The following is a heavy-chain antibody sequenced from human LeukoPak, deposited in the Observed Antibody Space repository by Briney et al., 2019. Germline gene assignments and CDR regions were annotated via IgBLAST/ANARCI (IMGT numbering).Heavy chain of an antibody. D-gene: IGHD2/OR15-2a*01. CDR2: ISSSSSTI. CDR1: GFTFSSYS. V-gene: IGHV3-48*01. Sequence: GGSLRLSCAASGFTFSSYSMNWVRQAPGKGLEWVSYISSSSSTIYYADSVEGRFTISRDNAKNSLYLQMNSLRAEDTAVYYCARGKTSQNIVTRKTYNWFDPWGQGTLVTVSS. CDR3: ARGKTSQNIVTRKTYNWFDP. J-gene: IGHJ5*02.